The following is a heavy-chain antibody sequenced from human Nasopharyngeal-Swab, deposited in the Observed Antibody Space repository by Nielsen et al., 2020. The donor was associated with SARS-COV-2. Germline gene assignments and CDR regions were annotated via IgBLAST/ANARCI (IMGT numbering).Heavy chain of an antibody. Sequence: GGSLRLSCVASGFTFNSYGMYWVRRAPGKGLEYVSGVTRSGDGTSYGASVQGRFTISRDNSQNTVHLQMESLRPEDEAVYYCARGGLGITGITNEFDFWGQGTLVTVSS. CDR2: VTRSGDGT. CDR3: ARGGLGITGITNEFDF. D-gene: IGHD1-7*01. V-gene: IGHV3-64*02. CDR1: GFTFNSYG. J-gene: IGHJ4*02.